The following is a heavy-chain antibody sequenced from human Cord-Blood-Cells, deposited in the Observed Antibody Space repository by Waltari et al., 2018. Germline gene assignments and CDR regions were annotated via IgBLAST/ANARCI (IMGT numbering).Heavy chain of an antibody. CDR3: ARGGQARISSSGGLFDY. CDR2: INHSGST. CDR1: GGSFRGYY. Sequence: QVQLQQWGAGLLKPSETLSLTCAVYGGSFRGYYWSWIRQPPGKGLEWIGEINHSGSTNYNPSLKSRVTISVDTSKNQFSLKLSSVTAADTAVYYCARGGQARISSSGGLFDYWGQGTLVTVSS. D-gene: IGHD6-6*01. V-gene: IGHV4-34*01. J-gene: IGHJ4*02.